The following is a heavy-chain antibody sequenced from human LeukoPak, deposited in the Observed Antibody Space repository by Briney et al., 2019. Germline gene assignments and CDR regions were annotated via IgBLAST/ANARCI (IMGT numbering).Heavy chain of an antibody. D-gene: IGHD3-3*01. CDR2: TSGSGGST. CDR1: GFTFSSYA. CDR3: TKVSRFLAWLLYSTGAFDY. J-gene: IGHJ4*02. V-gene: IGHV3-23*01. Sequence: PGGSLRLSCAASGFTFSSYAMSWVRQAPGKGLEWVSATSGSGGSTYYADSVKGRFTISRDNSKNTRYLQMNSLRAEDTAVYFCTKVSRFLAWLLYSTGAFDYWGQGTLVTVSS.